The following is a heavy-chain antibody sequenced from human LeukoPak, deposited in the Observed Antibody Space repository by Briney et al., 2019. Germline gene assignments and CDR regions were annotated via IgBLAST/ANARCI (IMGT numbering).Heavy chain of an antibody. Sequence: TGGSLRLSCAASGFTFSSYAMHWVRQAPGQGLEWVAVISYDGSNKYYADSVKGRFTISRDDSKNTLYLQINSLRAEDTAVYYCARILYSSSWGTFDPWGQGTLVTVSS. J-gene: IGHJ5*02. D-gene: IGHD6-13*01. CDR3: ARILYSSSWGTFDP. V-gene: IGHV3-30-3*01. CDR2: ISYDGSNK. CDR1: GFTFSSYA.